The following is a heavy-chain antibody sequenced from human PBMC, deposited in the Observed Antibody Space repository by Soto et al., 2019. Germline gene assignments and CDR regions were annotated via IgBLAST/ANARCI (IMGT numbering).Heavy chain of an antibody. CDR2: IWYDGSNK. V-gene: IGHV3-33*01. J-gene: IGHJ6*02. D-gene: IGHD2-8*02. CDR3: ARDVNPPPGAYPPYYYYNGMPV. Sequence: QVQLVESGGGVVQPGRSLRLSCAASGFTFSSYGMHWVRQAPGKGLEWVAVIWYDGSNKYYADSVKGRFTISRDNSKNTLYLQMNSLRAEDTAVYYCARDVNPPPGAYPPYYYYNGMPVWGQGPKVTVSS. CDR1: GFTFSSYG.